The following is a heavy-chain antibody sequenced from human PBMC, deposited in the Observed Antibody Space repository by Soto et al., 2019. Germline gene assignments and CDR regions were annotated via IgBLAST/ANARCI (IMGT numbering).Heavy chain of an antibody. J-gene: IGHJ5*02. CDR1: GYTFTSYD. CDR2: MNPNSGNT. CDR3: ARGIRDGYNYNNRFDP. D-gene: IGHD1-1*01. V-gene: IGHV1-8*01. Sequence: ASVKVSCKASGYTFTSYDINWVRQATGQGLEWMGWMNPNSGNTGYAQKFQGRVTMTRNTSISTAYMELSSLRSEDTAVYYCARGIRDGYNYNNRFDPWGQGTLVTV.